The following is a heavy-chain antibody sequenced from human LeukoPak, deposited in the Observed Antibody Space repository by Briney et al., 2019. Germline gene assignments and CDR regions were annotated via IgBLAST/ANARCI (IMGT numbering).Heavy chain of an antibody. V-gene: IGHV1-46*04. CDR3: ASPLGPQSGSTWYYFDY. CDR1: EYTFTTYY. Sequence: ASVKVSCKASEYTFTTYYIHWVRQAPGQGLEWMGIINPSGGSTTYAQKLQGRVTMTRDTSTSTVYMELSSLRSENTAVYYCASPLGPQSGSTWYYFDYWGQGTLVTVSS. D-gene: IGHD6-13*01. J-gene: IGHJ4*02. CDR2: INPSGGST.